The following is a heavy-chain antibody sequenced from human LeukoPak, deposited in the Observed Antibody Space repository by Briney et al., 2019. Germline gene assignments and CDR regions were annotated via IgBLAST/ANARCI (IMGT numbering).Heavy chain of an antibody. CDR2: IIPIFGKA. Sequence: GASVKVSCKASGGTFSSYAISWVRQAPGQGLEWMGGIIPIFGKANYAQKFQGRVTITADESTSTAYMELSSLRSEDTAVYYCARDGNYCSSTSCYENWFDPWGQGTLVTVSS. J-gene: IGHJ5*02. V-gene: IGHV1-69*01. D-gene: IGHD2-2*01. CDR1: GGTFSSYA. CDR3: ARDGNYCSSTSCYENWFDP.